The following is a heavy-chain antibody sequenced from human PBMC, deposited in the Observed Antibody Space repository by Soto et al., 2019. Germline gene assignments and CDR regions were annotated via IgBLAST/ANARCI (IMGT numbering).Heavy chain of an antibody. CDR2: IIPIFGTA. Sequence: QVQLVQSGAEVKKPGSSVKVSCKASGGTFSSYAISWVRQAPGQGLEWMGGIIPIFGTANYAQKFQGRVTITADKSTSTAYMELSSLRSEDTDVYYCASLGGPTDYYYYGMDVWGQGTTVTVSS. V-gene: IGHV1-69*06. CDR1: GGTFSSYA. CDR3: ASLGGPTDYYYYGMDV. J-gene: IGHJ6*02. D-gene: IGHD4-4*01.